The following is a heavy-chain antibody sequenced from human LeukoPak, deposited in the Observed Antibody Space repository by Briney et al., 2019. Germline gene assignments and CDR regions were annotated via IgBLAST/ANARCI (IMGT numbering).Heavy chain of an antibody. J-gene: IGHJ5*02. V-gene: IGHV1-2*02. CDR3: ARSYQGYCSSTSCHNWFDP. CDR2: INPNSGGT. D-gene: IGHD2-2*01. Sequence: ASVKVSCKASGYTFTGYYMHWVRQAPGQGPEWMGWINPNSGGTNYAQKFQGRVTMTRDTSISTAYMELSRLRSDDTAVYYCARSYQGYCSSTSCHNWFDPWGQGTLVTVSS. CDR1: GYTFTGYY.